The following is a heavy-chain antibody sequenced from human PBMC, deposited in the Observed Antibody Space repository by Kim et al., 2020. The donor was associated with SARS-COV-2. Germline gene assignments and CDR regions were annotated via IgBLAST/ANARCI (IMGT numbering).Heavy chain of an antibody. D-gene: IGHD2-2*02. J-gene: IGHJ6*02. V-gene: IGHV3-9*01. CDR1: GFTFGDYA. CDR2: ISWNSGSI. Sequence: GGSLRLSCAASGFTFGDYAMHWVRQAPGKGLEWVSGISWNSGSIGYADSVKGRFTISRDNAKNSLYLQMNSLRAEDTALYYCAKDIRCSSTSCYRVDYYYGMDVWGQGTTVTVSS. CDR3: AKDIRCSSTSCYRVDYYYGMDV.